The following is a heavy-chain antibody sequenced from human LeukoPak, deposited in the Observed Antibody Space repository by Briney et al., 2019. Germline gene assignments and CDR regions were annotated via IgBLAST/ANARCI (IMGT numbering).Heavy chain of an antibody. Sequence: PGGSLRLSCAASGFTFSSYAMHWVRQAPGKGLEWVAVISYDGSNKYYADSVKGRFTISRDNSKNTLYLQMNSLRAEDTAVYYCARARHVVMTAIFDYWGQGTLVTVSS. J-gene: IGHJ4*02. D-gene: IGHD2-21*02. CDR1: GFTFSSYA. CDR3: ARARHVVMTAIFDY. CDR2: ISYDGSNK. V-gene: IGHV3-30-3*01.